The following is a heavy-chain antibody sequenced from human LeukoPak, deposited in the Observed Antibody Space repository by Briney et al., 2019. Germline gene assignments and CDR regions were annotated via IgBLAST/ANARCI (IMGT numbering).Heavy chain of an antibody. Sequence: GGSLRLSCAASGFTVSSNYMSWVRQAPGKGLEWVSVIYSGGSTYYADSVKGRFTISRDNSKNTLYLQMNSLRAEDTAVYYCARGSSSWSDEGAFDIWGQGTMVTVSS. CDR1: GFTVSSNY. J-gene: IGHJ3*02. CDR2: IYSGGST. CDR3: ARGSSSWSDEGAFDI. D-gene: IGHD6-13*01. V-gene: IGHV3-53*05.